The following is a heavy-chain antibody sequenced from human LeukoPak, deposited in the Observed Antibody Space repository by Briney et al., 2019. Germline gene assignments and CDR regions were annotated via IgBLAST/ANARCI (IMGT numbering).Heavy chain of an antibody. CDR2: IFQGGGEI. V-gene: IGHV3-23*01. D-gene: IGHD6-13*01. CDR1: GFTFSTFA. J-gene: IGHJ4*02. CDR3: ASSSSWYSGLDY. Sequence: GGSLRLSCAASGFTFSTFAMIWVRQPPGKGLEWVSSIFQGGGEIHYADSVKGRFTMSRDNSKNTLYLQMNSLRAEDTAVYYCASSSSWYSGLDYWGQGTLVTVSS.